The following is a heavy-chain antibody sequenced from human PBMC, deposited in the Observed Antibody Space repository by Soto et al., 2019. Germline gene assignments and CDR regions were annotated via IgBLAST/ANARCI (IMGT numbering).Heavy chain of an antibody. D-gene: IGHD6-13*01. CDR3: ARHPERIAQIGWFDP. Sequence: EVTLVESGGGLVQPGGSLRLSCAASGFTFSSYSMNWVRQAPGKGLEWVSYISSSSSTIYYADSVQGRFTISRDNAKNSLYLQMNSLRAEDTAVYYCARHPERIAQIGWFDPWGQGTLLTVSS. CDR1: GFTFSSYS. J-gene: IGHJ5*02. V-gene: IGHV3-48*01. CDR2: ISSSSSTI.